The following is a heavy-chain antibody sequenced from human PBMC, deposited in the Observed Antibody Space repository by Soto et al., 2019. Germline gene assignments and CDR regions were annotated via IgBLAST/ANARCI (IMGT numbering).Heavy chain of an antibody. Sequence: SETLSLTCTVSGGSISSSSYYWGWIRQPPGKGLEWIGSIYYSGSTYYNPSLKSRVTISVDTSKNQFSLKLSSVTAADTAVYYCAGLYCGGDCYSAIEEQGAFDIWGQGTMGTVS. CDR2: IYYSGST. CDR3: AGLYCGGDCYSAIEEQGAFDI. J-gene: IGHJ3*02. CDR1: GGSISSSSYY. V-gene: IGHV4-39*01. D-gene: IGHD2-21*02.